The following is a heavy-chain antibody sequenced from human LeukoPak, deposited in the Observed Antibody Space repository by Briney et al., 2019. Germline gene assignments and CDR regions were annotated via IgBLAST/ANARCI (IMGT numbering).Heavy chain of an antibody. CDR3: AKDRVGAVADLFDY. CDR2: IDSSGLRT. D-gene: IGHD6-19*01. J-gene: IGHJ4*02. CDR1: GFTFSNFA. V-gene: IGHV3-23*01. Sequence: GGSLRLSCAASGFTFSNFALSWVRQAPGKGLEWVSAIDSSGLRTFYADSVKGRFTVSRDNSRSTLFLQINSLRADDAALYYCAKDRVGAVADLFDYWGQGTLVTVSS.